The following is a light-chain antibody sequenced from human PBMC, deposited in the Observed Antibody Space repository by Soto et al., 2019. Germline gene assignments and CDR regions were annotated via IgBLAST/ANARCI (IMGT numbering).Light chain of an antibody. J-gene: IGKJ5*01. CDR1: QSVSTY. Sequence: EIVLTQSPAALSLSPGERATLSCRASQSVSTYLAWYQKKPGQAPRLLIYDASNRATGTPDRFSGSGSGTDFTLTISRLEPEDSAVYYCQQFDDSVTFGQGTRRRL. CDR2: DAS. V-gene: IGKV3-11*01. CDR3: QQFDDSVT.